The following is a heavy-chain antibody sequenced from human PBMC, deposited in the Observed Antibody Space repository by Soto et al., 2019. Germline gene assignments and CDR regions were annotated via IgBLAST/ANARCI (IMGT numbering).Heavy chain of an antibody. CDR2: MNPNSGNT. CDR1: GYTFTSCD. J-gene: IGHJ6*02. CDR3: ARGAYSSSVYYYCGMDV. D-gene: IGHD6-6*01. V-gene: IGHV1-8*01. Sequence: QVQLVQSGAEVKKPGASVKVSCKASGYTFTSCDINWVRQATGQGLEWMGWMNPNSGNTGYAQKFQGRVTMTRNTSISTAYMELSSLRSEDTAVYYCARGAYSSSVYYYCGMDVLGQGTTVTVSS.